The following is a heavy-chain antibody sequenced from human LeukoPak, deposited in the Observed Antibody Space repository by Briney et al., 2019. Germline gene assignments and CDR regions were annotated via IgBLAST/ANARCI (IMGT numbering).Heavy chain of an antibody. V-gene: IGHV4-28*05. D-gene: IGHD3-3*01. Sequence: PSETLSLTCTVSDYSISSSNFWGWIRQPPGKGLEWIAYIYYTGNIYYNPSLKSRATISVDTSKNQISLKVSSVTAADSALYFCARQRTSGSASNLRVAQIDSWGQGTLVTVSS. J-gene: IGHJ4*02. CDR2: IYYTGNI. CDR1: DYSISSSNF. CDR3: ARQRTSGSASNLRVAQIDS.